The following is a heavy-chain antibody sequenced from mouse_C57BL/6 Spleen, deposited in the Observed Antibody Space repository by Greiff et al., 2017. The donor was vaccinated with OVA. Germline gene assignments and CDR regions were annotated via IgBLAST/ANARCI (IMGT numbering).Heavy chain of an antibody. J-gene: IGHJ3*01. Sequence: QVQLQQPGAELVNPGASVKMSCKASGYTFTSYWITWVKQRPGQGLEWIGDIYPGSGSTNYNEKFKSKATLTVDTSSSTAYMQLSSLTSEDSAVYYCARVPDYYGSSWFAYWGQGTLVTVSA. CDR3: ARVPDYYGSSWFAY. CDR1: GYTFTSYW. V-gene: IGHV1-55*01. D-gene: IGHD1-1*01. CDR2: IYPGSGST.